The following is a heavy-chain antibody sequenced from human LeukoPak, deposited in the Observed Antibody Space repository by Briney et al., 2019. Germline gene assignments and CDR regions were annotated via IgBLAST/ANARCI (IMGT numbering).Heavy chain of an antibody. CDR3: ARDHDYANYMDV. D-gene: IGHD4-17*01. V-gene: IGHV3-21*01. Sequence: GGSLRLSCAASGFTFSTYSMDWVRQAPGKGLEWVSSISSSSSYIYYADSVKGRFTISKDNAKNSLYLQMNSLRAEDTAVYYCARDHDYANYMDVWGKGTTVTVSS. J-gene: IGHJ6*03. CDR2: ISSSSSYI. CDR1: GFTFSTYS.